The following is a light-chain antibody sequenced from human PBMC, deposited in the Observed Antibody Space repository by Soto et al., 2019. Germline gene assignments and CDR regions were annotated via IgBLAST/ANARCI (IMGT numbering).Light chain of an antibody. CDR2: GSS. CDR1: TSNSGADYD. J-gene: IGLJ1*01. Sequence: VLTQPPSVSGAPGQRVTISCTGSTSNSGADYDVHWYHQLPGAAPKLLIYGSSDRPSGVPDRFSGSKSGTSASLAITGLQAEDEADYYCQSYDSSLINYVFGTGTKVTVL. V-gene: IGLV1-40*01. CDR3: QSYDSSLINYV.